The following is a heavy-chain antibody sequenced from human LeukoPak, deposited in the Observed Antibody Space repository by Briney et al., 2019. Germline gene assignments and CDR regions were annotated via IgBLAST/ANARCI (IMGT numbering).Heavy chain of an antibody. J-gene: IGHJ6*02. CDR1: GFSFSSYG. D-gene: IGHD4-17*01. CDR3: AKVANYGDPRYYGMDV. CDR2: ISYDGSNK. V-gene: IGHV3-30*18. Sequence: GGSLRLSCAASGFSFSSYGMHWVRQAPGKGLEWVAVISYDGSNKYYADSVKGRFTISRDNSKNTLYLQMNSLRAEDTAVYYCAKVANYGDPRYYGMDVWGQGTMVTVSS.